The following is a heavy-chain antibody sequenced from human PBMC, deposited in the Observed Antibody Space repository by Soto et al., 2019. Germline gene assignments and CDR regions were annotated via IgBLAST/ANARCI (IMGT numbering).Heavy chain of an antibody. D-gene: IGHD2-15*01. V-gene: IGHV4-4*02. CDR1: SGTISSSNW. CDR2: INQSGSP. CDR3: AGLGMVAAHREFDP. J-gene: IGHJ5*02. Sequence: SETLSLTCAVSSGTISSSNWWTWVRQPPGKGLEWIGEINQSGSPNYNPSLRSRVTISVDKSKSQFFLKLSSVTAADTAIYYCAGLGMVAAHREFDPWGQGTRVTVS.